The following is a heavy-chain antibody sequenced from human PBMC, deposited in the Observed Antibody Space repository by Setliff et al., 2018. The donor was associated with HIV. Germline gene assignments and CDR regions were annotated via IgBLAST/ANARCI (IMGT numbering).Heavy chain of an antibody. CDR1: GYTFTSYH. CDR2: INPSCGST. Sequence: ASVKVSCKASGYTFTSYHMYWVRQAPGQGLEWMGAINPSCGSTRYAQKFQGRVTMTRDKSTSTAYMALSSLRSEDTAVYYCASDPGEGGGGFLDWTIGYYYYMDVWGKGATVTVSS. D-gene: IGHD3-3*01. V-gene: IGHV1-46*01. J-gene: IGHJ6*03. CDR3: ASDPGEGGGGFLDWTIGYYYYMDV.